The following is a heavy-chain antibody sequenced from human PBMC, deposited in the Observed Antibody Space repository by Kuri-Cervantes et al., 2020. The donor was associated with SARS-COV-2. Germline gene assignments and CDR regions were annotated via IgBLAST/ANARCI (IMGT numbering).Heavy chain of an antibody. CDR3: AKEAKTVAGWYFDL. CDR2: ISGSGTST. D-gene: IGHD6-19*01. Sequence: GGSLRLSCAASGFTFSSYSMNWVRQAPGKGLEWVSGISGSGTSTYNADSAKGRFTISRDNSKNTLYLQMNSLRAEDTAVYYCAKEAKTVAGWYFDLWGRGTLVTVSS. CDR1: GFTFSSYS. V-gene: IGHV3-23*01. J-gene: IGHJ2*01.